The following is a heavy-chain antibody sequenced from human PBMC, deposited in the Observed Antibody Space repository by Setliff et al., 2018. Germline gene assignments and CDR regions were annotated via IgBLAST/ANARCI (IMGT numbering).Heavy chain of an antibody. V-gene: IGHV4-59*08. CDR1: GDSFSDYY. J-gene: IGHJ4*02. D-gene: IGHD1-26*01. Sequence: SETLSLTCAVYGDSFSDYYWSWIRQPPGKGLEWIAYVHDNGETNQNPSLKSRVTISVDTSKSQFSLKLNSVTATDTAVYYCARQPTGTYQWTFDSWGQGTLVTVSS. CDR3: ARQPTGTYQWTFDS. CDR2: VHDNGET.